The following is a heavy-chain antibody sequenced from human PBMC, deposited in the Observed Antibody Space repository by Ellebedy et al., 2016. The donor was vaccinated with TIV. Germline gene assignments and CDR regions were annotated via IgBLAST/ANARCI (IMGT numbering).Heavy chain of an antibody. J-gene: IGHJ4*02. D-gene: IGHD3-22*01. V-gene: IGHV1-46*01. CDR2: INPSGGST. CDR3: AKDRFPYYDSSGTTGYFDC. Sequence: AASVKVSCKASGYTFTNYYMHWVRQAPGQGLEWMGIINPSGGSTSYAQKFQGRVTVTRDTSSSTAYMELSGLTSDDTAIYYCAKDRFPYYDSSGTTGYFDCWGQGTLVTVSS. CDR1: GYTFTNYY.